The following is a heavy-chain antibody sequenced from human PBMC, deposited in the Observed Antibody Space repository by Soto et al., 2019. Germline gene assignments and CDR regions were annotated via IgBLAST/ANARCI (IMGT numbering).Heavy chain of an antibody. D-gene: IGHD3-10*01. Sequence: QVQLVESGGGVVQPGRSLRLSCAASGFTFSSYAMHWVRQAPGKGLEWVAVISYDGSNKYYADSVKGRFTISRDNSKNTLYLQMNSLRAEDTAVYYCARDSTLWFGRYDYWGQGTLVTVSS. V-gene: IGHV3-30-3*01. J-gene: IGHJ4*02. CDR3: ARDSTLWFGRYDY. CDR1: GFTFSSYA. CDR2: ISYDGSNK.